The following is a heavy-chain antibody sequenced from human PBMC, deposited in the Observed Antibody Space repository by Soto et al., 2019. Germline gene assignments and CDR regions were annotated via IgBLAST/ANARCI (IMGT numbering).Heavy chain of an antibody. V-gene: IGHV1-3*01. CDR2: INAGNGNT. D-gene: IGHD2-15*01. CDR1: GYTFTNYA. J-gene: IGHJ2*01. Sequence: QVQLVQSGAEVKKPGASVKVSCKASGYTFTNYAMHWVRQAPGQRLEWMGWINAGNGNTKYSQKFQGRVTITRDTSATTAYMELSSLRSEDTAVYYSASGGSLYSSFALWGRATLVTVSS. CDR3: ASGGSLYSSFAL.